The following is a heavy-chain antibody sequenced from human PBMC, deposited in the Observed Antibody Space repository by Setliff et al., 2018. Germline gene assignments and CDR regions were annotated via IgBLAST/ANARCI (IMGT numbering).Heavy chain of an antibody. J-gene: IGHJ6*03. V-gene: IGHV1-69*10. Sequence: GASVKVSCKASGGTLSTLSIAWVRQAPGQGLEWMGGTIPLLPLPNYAVKFQGRVTITADKSTSTACMELRSLTSEDTAVHYCARNALTGTTRKYYYYMDVWGQGTMVTVSS. CDR2: TIPLLPLP. CDR1: GGTLSTLS. CDR3: ARNALTGTTRKYYYYMDV. D-gene: IGHD1-7*01.